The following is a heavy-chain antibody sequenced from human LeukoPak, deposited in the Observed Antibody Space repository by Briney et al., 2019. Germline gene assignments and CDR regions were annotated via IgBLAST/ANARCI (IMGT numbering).Heavy chain of an antibody. D-gene: IGHD2-2*01. J-gene: IGHJ6*01. V-gene: IGHV3-23*01. CDR1: GFTFSSYP. Sequence: GGSLRLSCAPSGFTFSSYPMSWVRQAPGKGREGVSAISGSGGSTYYADYVKGRFTISRDNSKNTLYLQMNSPRAEDTAVYYCAKDRPSRGVPGYYYYGMDVWGQGTTVTVSS. CDR2: ISGSGGST. CDR3: AKDRPSRGVPGYYYYGMDV.